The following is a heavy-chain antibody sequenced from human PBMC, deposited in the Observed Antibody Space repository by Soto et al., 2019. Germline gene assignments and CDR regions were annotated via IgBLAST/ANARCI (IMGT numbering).Heavy chain of an antibody. CDR1: GGSFSGYY. Sequence: QVQLQQWGAGLLKPSETLSLTCAVYGGSFSGYYWTWIRQPPGKGLEWIGEINDSGGTDYNPSLRRRVTIWLDSSKNQLSLELGSVTAADTAVYYCARGRKGFSSSCYVDWGQGTLVTVSS. D-gene: IGHD6-13*01. J-gene: IGHJ4*02. CDR3: ARGRKGFSSSCYVD. V-gene: IGHV4-34*01. CDR2: INDSGGT.